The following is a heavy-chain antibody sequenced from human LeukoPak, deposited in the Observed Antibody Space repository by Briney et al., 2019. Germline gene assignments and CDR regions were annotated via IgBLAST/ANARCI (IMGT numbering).Heavy chain of an antibody. D-gene: IGHD2-21*01. CDR2: IGNTET. V-gene: IGHV3-23*01. Sequence: GGSLRLSCATSGFTFNTNAMSWVRQAPGKGLEWVSTIGNTETFYADSVTGRFTISRDNSKNKVYLHMNSLRVEDTAVYYCAKDWIQFNRVFDCFDSWGQGTLVTVSS. CDR1: GFTFNTNA. CDR3: AKDWIQFNRVFDCFDS. J-gene: IGHJ4*02.